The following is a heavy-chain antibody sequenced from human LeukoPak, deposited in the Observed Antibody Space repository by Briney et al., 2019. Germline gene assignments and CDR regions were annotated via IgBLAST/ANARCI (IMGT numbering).Heavy chain of an antibody. J-gene: IGHJ4*02. CDR2: INPNSGGT. V-gene: IGHV1-2*02. D-gene: IGHD6-19*01. CDR1: GYTFTGYY. Sequence: ASVKVSCKASGYTFTGYYMHWVRQAPGQGLEWMGWINPNSGGTNYAQKFQGRVTMTRDTSISTAYMELSRLRSDDTAVYYCARDRLSSGCFDCWGQGTLVTVSS. CDR3: ARDRLSSGCFDC.